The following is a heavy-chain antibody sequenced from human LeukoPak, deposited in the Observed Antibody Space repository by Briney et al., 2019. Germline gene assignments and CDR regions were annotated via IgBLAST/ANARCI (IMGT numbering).Heavy chain of an antibody. J-gene: IGHJ3*02. D-gene: IGHD2-2*01. CDR2: MNPNSGNT. CDR3: AVGGLPAAHDAFDI. Sequence: GASVKVSCKASGYTFTSYDINWVRQATGQGLEWMGWMNPNSGNTGYAQKFQGRVTITRNTSISTAYMELSSLRSEDTAVYYCAVGGLPAAHDAFDIWGHGTMVTVSS. V-gene: IGHV1-8*03. CDR1: GYTFTSYD.